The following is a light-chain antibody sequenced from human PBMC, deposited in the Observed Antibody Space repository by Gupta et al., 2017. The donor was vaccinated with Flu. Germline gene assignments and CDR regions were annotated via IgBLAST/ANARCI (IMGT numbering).Light chain of an antibody. CDR1: QSVSSIY. J-gene: IGKJ2*01. V-gene: IGKV3-20*01. CDR2: GAS. CDR3: QQYVSSLSYT. Sequence: EIVLMQSPVTLSLSPGERATLSCSASQSVSSIYIAWYQQKPGQPPRLLIYGASSRATGIPDRFSGSGSGTDFTLTISRLEPEDFAVYYCQQYVSSLSYTFGQGTKLEIK.